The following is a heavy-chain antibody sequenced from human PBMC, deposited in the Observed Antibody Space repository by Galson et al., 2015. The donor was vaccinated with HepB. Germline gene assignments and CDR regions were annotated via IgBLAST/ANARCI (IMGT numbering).Heavy chain of an antibody. J-gene: IGHJ4*02. D-gene: IGHD2-15*01. CDR1: GFTFNSYT. Sequence: SLRLSCAASGFTFNSYTMGWVRQAPGKGLEWVSTIPSGGSTYYVDSVRGRFTISRDNSKSMLYLQMNSLRAEDTAVYYCAKGGREGDRLVENWGQGTLVTVSS. V-gene: IGHV3-23*01. CDR3: AKGGREGDRLVEN. CDR2: IPSGGST.